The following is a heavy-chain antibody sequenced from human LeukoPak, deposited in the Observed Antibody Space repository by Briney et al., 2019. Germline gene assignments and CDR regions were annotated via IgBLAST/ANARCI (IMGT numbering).Heavy chain of an antibody. CDR3: ATSSSRLNYYYAMDV. CDR1: DGSISIRSYY. J-gene: IGHJ6*02. Sequence: SETLSLTCTVSDGSISIRSYYWGWIRQPPGKGLEWIGSIYYSGSSYYNPSLRSRVTISVDTSKNQFSLKLSSVTAADTAVYYCATSSSRLNYYYAMDVWGQGTTVTVSS. CDR2: IYYSGSS. D-gene: IGHD6-13*01. V-gene: IGHV4-39*01.